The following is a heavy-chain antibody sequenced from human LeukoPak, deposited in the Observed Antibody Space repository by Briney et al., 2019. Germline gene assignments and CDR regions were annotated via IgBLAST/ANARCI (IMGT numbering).Heavy chain of an antibody. CDR2: ISGSGGST. CDR1: GFTFSSYA. V-gene: IGHV3-23*01. D-gene: IGHD3-16*01. Sequence: GGSLRLSCAASGFTFSSYAMSWVRQAPGKGLVWVSAISGSGGSTYYADSVKGRFTISRDNSKNTLYLQMNSLRAEDTAVYYCAKVRGGGEPSWVYYYYYGMDVWGQGTTVTVSS. J-gene: IGHJ6*02. CDR3: AKVRGGGEPSWVYYYYYGMDV.